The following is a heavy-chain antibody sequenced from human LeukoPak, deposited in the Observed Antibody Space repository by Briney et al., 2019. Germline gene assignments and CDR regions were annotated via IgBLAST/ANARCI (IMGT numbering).Heavy chain of an antibody. Sequence: GRSLRLSCAAYGFIFGDHAMSWVRQAPGEGLEWVGFIRSKAYGVTTEYAASVEGRFTISRDDSKGIAYLQMYSLETEDTAVYYCARGPILLWIHNGMDVWGPGTTVTVS. CDR1: GFIFGDHA. CDR3: ARGPILLWIHNGMDV. J-gene: IGHJ6*02. CDR2: IRSKAYGVTT. D-gene: IGHD3-10*01. V-gene: IGHV3-49*04.